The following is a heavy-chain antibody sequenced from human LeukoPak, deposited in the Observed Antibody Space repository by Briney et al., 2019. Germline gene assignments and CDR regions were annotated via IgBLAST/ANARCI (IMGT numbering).Heavy chain of an antibody. CDR1: GFTFSSYI. V-gene: IGHV3-21*01. CDR2: ISESSVYI. Sequence: GGSLRLSCAASGFTFSSYIMNWVRHAPGKGLDWVSSISESSVYINYADSVKGRFTISRDNAKYSLYLQMTSLRAEDTAVYYCARSYYDSSGYPHSDLDYWGQGTLVTVSS. J-gene: IGHJ4*02. CDR3: ARSYYDSSGYPHSDLDY. D-gene: IGHD3-22*01.